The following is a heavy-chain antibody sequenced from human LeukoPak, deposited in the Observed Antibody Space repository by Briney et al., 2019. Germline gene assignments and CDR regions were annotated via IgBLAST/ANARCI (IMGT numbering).Heavy chain of an antibody. J-gene: IGHJ4*02. CDR3: ARDVKDVLKYHYGSTGHFGTFDF. CDR1: GYTFSGHF. V-gene: IGHV1-2*02. CDR2: FNPNTGGA. D-gene: IGHD3-22*01. Sequence: ATVKVSCKTSGYTFSGHFIHWMRQAPGQGLELMGWFNPNTGGANYARKFQGRVTLTRDTSTSTVYMDLRRLSSDDAAVYYCARDVKDVLKYHYGSTGHFGTFDFWGQGTLVTVSS.